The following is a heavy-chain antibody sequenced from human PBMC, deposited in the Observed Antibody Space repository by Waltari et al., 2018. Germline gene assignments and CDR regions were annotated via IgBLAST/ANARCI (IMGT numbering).Heavy chain of an antibody. CDR1: GYTFTGYY. J-gene: IGHJ4*02. D-gene: IGHD5-12*01. V-gene: IGHV1-2*02. Sequence: QVQLVQSGAEVKKPGASVKVSCKASGYTFTGYYMHWVRQALGQGLEWMGWINPNSGGTNYAQKFQGRVTMTRDTSISTAYMELSRLRSDDTAVYYCARDRGSGYVSYYFDYWGQGTLVTVSS. CDR3: ARDRGSGYVSYYFDY. CDR2: INPNSGGT.